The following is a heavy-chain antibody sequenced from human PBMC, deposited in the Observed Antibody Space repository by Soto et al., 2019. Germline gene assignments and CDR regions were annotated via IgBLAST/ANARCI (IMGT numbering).Heavy chain of an antibody. CDR3: PLFYSNNSDAFDALEL. Sequence: QVQLAQSGAEVQKPGSSVKVSCKASGGTFTYFAINWVRQAPGQGLEWMGGIIPIFRTVTSAQKFQGRATITADESASTAYMGLGSLRSEDTDVYYCPLFYSNNSDAFDALELWGQGTMVTVSS. D-gene: IGHD3-16*01. CDR2: IIPIFRTV. V-gene: IGHV1-69*01. CDR1: GGTFTYFA. J-gene: IGHJ3*01.